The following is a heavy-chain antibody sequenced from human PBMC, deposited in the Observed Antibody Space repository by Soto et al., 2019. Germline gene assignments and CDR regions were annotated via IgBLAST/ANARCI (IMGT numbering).Heavy chain of an antibody. CDR3: ARDQEGITMFRGVSLDP. Sequence: QVQLVQSGAEVKKPGSSVNVSCKASGGTFSSYTISWVRQAPGQGLEWMGRIIPILGKANYAQKLQGRVTITADKSTSTAYMEPSSLRSEDTAVYYCARDQEGITMFRGVSLDPWGQGTLVTVSS. CDR1: GGTFSSYT. CDR2: IIPILGKA. J-gene: IGHJ5*02. V-gene: IGHV1-69*08. D-gene: IGHD3-10*01.